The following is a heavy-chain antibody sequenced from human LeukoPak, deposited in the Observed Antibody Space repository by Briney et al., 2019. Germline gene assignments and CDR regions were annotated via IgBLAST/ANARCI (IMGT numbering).Heavy chain of an antibody. CDR2: ICTGGTT. D-gene: IGHD6-6*01. CDR1: GFLVTSNH. J-gene: IGHJ4*02. Sequence: GGPLRLSCAASGFLVTSNHMNWVRQAPGKGLEWVSIICTGGTTHYAGSLRDRFTISRDDSINTLYLQMNSLRAEDTAVYYCARDSSSYYFDYWGQGTLVTVSS. CDR3: ARDSSSYYFDY. V-gene: IGHV3-66*01.